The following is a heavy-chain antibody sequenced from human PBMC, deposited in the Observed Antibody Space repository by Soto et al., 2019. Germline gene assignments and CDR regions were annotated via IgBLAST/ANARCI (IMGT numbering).Heavy chain of an antibody. J-gene: IGHJ4*02. CDR3: ARGTPTYYYDSSGPGPFDY. V-gene: IGHV1-69*13. Sequence: SVKVSCKASGGTFSSYAISWVRQAPGQGLEWMGGIIPIFGTANYAQKFQGRVTITADESTSTAYMELSSLRSEDTAVYYCARGTPTYYYDSSGPGPFDYRGQGTLVTVSS. CDR2: IIPIFGTA. CDR1: GGTFSSYA. D-gene: IGHD3-22*01.